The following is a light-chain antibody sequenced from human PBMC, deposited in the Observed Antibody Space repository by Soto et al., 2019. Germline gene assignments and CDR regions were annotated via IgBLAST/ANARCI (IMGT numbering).Light chain of an antibody. Sequence: DIQMTQSPSTLSASVGDRVTITCRASQSINTWLAWYQQKPGKAPELLIFDASALESGVPSRFSGSGSGTDFTLTISRLEPEDFAVYYCQQYGSSPRTFGQGTKVDIK. J-gene: IGKJ1*01. CDR3: QQYGSSPRT. CDR2: DAS. V-gene: IGKV1-5*01. CDR1: QSINTW.